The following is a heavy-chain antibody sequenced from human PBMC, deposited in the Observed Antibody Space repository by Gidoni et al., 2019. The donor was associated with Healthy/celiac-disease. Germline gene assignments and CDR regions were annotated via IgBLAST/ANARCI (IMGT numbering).Heavy chain of an antibody. CDR2: ISGSGGST. V-gene: IGHV3-23*01. D-gene: IGHD6-6*01. Sequence: EVQLLASGGGLVQPGGSLRLSCAAPGFTFRSYAMSWVRQAPGNGLEWVSAISGSGGSTYYADSVKGRFTISRDNSKNTLYLQMNSLRAEDTAVYYCAKDLAYSSSPFQNYWGQGTLVTVSS. CDR3: AKDLAYSSSPFQNY. CDR1: GFTFRSYA. J-gene: IGHJ4*02.